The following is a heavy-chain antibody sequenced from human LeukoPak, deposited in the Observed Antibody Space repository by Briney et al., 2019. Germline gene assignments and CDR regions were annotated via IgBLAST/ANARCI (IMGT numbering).Heavy chain of an antibody. CDR3: ARGFSSNSFDY. V-gene: IGHV4-34*01. D-gene: IGHD6-6*01. Sequence: SETLSLTCAVYGGSFSGYYWSWIRQPPGKGLEWIGEINHSGSTNYNPSLKGRVTISVDTSKNQFSLKLSSVTAADTAVYYCARGFSSNSFDYWGQGTLVTVSS. CDR2: INHSGST. CDR1: GGSFSGYY. J-gene: IGHJ4*02.